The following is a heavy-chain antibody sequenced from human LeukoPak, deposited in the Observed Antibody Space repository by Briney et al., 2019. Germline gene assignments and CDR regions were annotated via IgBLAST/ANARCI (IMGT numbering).Heavy chain of an antibody. CDR3: ARVGVMATVNGYRYHSLDV. Sequence: SETLSLTCAVYGGSFSGYYWSWIRQPPGKGLERIGEINHSGSTNYNPSLKSRVTISVDTSKNQFSLKLSSVTAADTAVYYCARVGVMATVNGYRYHSLDVWGQGTTVAVSS. D-gene: IGHD5-12*01. CDR1: GGSFSGYY. CDR2: INHSGST. V-gene: IGHV4-34*01. J-gene: IGHJ6*02.